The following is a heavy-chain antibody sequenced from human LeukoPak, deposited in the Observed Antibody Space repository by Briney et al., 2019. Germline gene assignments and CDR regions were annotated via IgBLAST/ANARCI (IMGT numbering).Heavy chain of an antibody. CDR1: GYSISSSNY. D-gene: IGHD4-17*01. CDR2: IYSGGI. Sequence: SDTLSLTCAVSGYSISSSNYWVWIRQPPGKGLEWIGHIYSGGIYYNPSLKSRVTMSDDTSKNQFSLKLSSVTAVDTAVYYCARKATTGPTKAAFDIWGQGTMVTVSS. V-gene: IGHV4-28*05. CDR3: ARKATTGPTKAAFDI. J-gene: IGHJ3*02.